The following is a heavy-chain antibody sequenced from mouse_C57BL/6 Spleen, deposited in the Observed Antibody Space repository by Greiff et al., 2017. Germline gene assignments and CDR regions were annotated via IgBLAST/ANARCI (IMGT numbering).Heavy chain of an antibody. CDR1: GYTFTDYE. J-gene: IGHJ1*03. Sequence: VQLQQSGAELVRPGASVTLSCKASGYTFTDYEMHWVKQTPVHGLEWIGAIDPETGGTAYNQKFKGKAILTADKSSSTAYMELRSLTSEDSAVYYCTRWLSSFWYFDVWGTGTTVTVSS. CDR3: TRWLSSFWYFDV. CDR2: IDPETGGT. V-gene: IGHV1-15*01. D-gene: IGHD2-2*01.